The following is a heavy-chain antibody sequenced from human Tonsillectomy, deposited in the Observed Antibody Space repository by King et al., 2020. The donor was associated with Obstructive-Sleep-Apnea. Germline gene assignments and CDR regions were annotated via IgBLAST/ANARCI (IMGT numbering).Heavy chain of an antibody. CDR1: GFTFGDYA. D-gene: IGHD3-10*01. J-gene: IGHJ5*02. V-gene: IGHV3-49*03. Sequence: QLVQSGGGLVHPGRSLRLSCTASGFTFGDYAMSWFRQAPGKGLEWVGFIRSKAYGGTTEYAASVKGRFTISRDDSKSIAYLQMNSLKTEDTAVYYCTREGITMVRGVINWFDPWGQGTLVTVSS. CDR3: TREGITMVRGVINWFDP. CDR2: IRSKAYGGTT.